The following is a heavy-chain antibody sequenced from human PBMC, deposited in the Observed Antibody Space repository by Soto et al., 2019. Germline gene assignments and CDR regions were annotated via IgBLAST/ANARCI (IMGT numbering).Heavy chain of an antibody. J-gene: IGHJ6*02. CDR1: GFTFSRYG. V-gene: IGHV3-30*18. CDR3: AKDSSYDSSPRFYGMDV. CDR2: LSYDGSNK. D-gene: IGHD3-22*01. Sequence: QVQLVESGGGVVQPGRSLRLSCAASGFTFSRYGMHWVRQAPGKGLECVAVLSYDGSNKYYADSVKGRFTISRDNSKNTLYLQMNSLRAEDTAVYYCAKDSSYDSSPRFYGMDVWGQGTTVTVSS.